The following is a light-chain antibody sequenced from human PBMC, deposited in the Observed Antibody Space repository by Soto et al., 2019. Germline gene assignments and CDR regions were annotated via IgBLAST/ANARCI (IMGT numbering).Light chain of an antibody. CDR2: TNN. CDR3: AAWDDGLNGYV. CDR1: SSNIGSNT. Sequence: QSVLTQPPSASGTPGQRVTISCSGSSSNIGSNTVNWYQQLPGTAPKLLIYTNNQRPSGVPDRFSGCKSGTSASLAISGLQSEDEADYYCAAWDDGLNGYVFGTGTKLTVL. J-gene: IGLJ1*01. V-gene: IGLV1-44*01.